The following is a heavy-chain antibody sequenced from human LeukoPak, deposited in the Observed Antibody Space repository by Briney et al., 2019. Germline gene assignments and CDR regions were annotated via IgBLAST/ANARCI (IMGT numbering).Heavy chain of an antibody. D-gene: IGHD3-10*01. CDR2: IKGDGNEK. CDR1: GFSFSRYW. Sequence: GGSLRLSCAASGFSFSRYWMNWVRQAPGKGLEWVANIKGDGNEKNYVDSVKGRFSVSRDNARNSLYLQMDSLRAEDTAVYYCAKEGAYPIITYDSWGQGALVTVSS. J-gene: IGHJ5*01. V-gene: IGHV3-7*01. CDR3: AKEGAYPIITYDS.